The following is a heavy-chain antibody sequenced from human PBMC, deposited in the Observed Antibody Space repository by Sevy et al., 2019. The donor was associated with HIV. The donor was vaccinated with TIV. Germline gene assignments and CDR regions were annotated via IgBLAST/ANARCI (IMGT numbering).Heavy chain of an antibody. CDR3: AKGGSRKGYYLNYFAY. J-gene: IGHJ4*02. D-gene: IGHD2-21*01. CDR1: GFTFNNYA. CDR2: VSGGGDTT. V-gene: IGHV3-23*01. Sequence: GGSLRLSCAASGFTFNNYAMTWVRQAPGKGLEWVSAVSGGGDTTYYADSVKGRFTISRDNAKNTLYLQMNSLRAEDTAVYYCAKGGSRKGYYLNYFAYWGQGTLVTVSS.